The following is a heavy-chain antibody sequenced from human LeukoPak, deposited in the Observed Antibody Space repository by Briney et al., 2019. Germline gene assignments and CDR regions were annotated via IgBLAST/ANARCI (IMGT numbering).Heavy chain of an antibody. D-gene: IGHD2-15*01. V-gene: IGHV4-59*01. CDR3: ARVGLYCSGGSCYPNWFDP. J-gene: IGHJ5*02. Sequence: SETLSLTCTASGGSISSYYLSWIRQPPGKGLEWVGYIYYSGSTNYNPSLKSRVTISVDTSKNQFSLKLSSVTAADTAVYYCARVGLYCSGGSCYPNWFDPWGQGTLVTVSS. CDR1: GGSISSYY. CDR2: IYYSGST.